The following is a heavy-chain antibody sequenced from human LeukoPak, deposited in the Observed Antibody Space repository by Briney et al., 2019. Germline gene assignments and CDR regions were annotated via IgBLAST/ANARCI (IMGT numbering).Heavy chain of an antibody. CDR3: ARGTAYYDFWSGYPAPKYYFDY. D-gene: IGHD3-3*01. CDR1: GGSFSGYY. J-gene: IGHJ4*02. Sequence: SETLSLTCAVYGGSFSGYYWSWIRQPSGKGLEWIGEINHSGSTNYNPSLKSRVTISVDTSKNQFSLKLSSVTAADTAVYYCARGTAYYDFWSGYPAPKYYFDYWGQGTLVTVSS. V-gene: IGHV4-34*01. CDR2: INHSGST.